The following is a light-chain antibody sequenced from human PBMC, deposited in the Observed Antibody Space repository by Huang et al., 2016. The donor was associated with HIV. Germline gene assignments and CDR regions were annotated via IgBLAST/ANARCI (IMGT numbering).Light chain of an antibody. CDR1: QSVSSSY. V-gene: IGKV3-20*01. CDR2: GAS. CDR3: QQYGNSPR. J-gene: IGKJ2*03. Sequence: EIVLTQSPGTLSLSPGERATLSCRASQSVSSSYLAWYQQKPGQAPRLLIYGASSRATVIPDRFSGSGSGTDFSLTITRLEPEDFAVYYCQQYGNSPRFGQGTKLEIK.